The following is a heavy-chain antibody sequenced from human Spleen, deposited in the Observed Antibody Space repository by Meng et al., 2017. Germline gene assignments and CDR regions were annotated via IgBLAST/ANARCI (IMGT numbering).Heavy chain of an antibody. CDR1: GGSISSSNW. D-gene: IGHD6-13*01. Sequence: QVQLQESGPGLVKPSVTLSLTCTVLGGSISSSNWWSWVRQTPGKGLEWIGEIYHSGSTNYNPSLKSRVTISVDKSKNQFSLKLSSVTAADTAVYYCARVSLQATIAAAGVVWFDPWGQGTLVTVSS. CDR3: ARVSLQATIAAAGVVWFDP. V-gene: IGHV4-4*02. J-gene: IGHJ5*02. CDR2: IYHSGST.